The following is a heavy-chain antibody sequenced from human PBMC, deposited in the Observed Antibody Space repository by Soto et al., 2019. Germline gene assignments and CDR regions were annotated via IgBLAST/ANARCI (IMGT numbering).Heavy chain of an antibody. CDR2: ISGSGGST. J-gene: IGHJ6*02. Sequence: EVQLLESGGGLVQPGGSLRLSCAASGFTFSSYAMSWVRQAPGRGLEWVSAISGSGGSTYYADSVKGRFTISRDNSKNTLYLQMNSLRAEDTAVYYFAKEIVDTAMVTYYYYGMDVWGQGTTVTVSS. V-gene: IGHV3-23*01. D-gene: IGHD5-18*01. CDR3: AKEIVDTAMVTYYYYGMDV. CDR1: GFTFSSYA.